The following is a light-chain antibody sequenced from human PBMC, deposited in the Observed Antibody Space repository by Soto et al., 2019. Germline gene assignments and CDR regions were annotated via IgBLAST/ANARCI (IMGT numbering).Light chain of an antibody. CDR3: QQSYSTPD. CDR1: QSISNH. V-gene: IGKV1-39*01. CDR2: AAS. Sequence: DIQMTQSPSSLSASVEDRVIITCRASQSISNHLNWYQQKPGKAPKLLIFAASSLQSGVPSRFSGSGSGTDFTLTISSPQTEDFATYYCQQSYSTPDFGQGTRREIK. J-gene: IGKJ5*01.